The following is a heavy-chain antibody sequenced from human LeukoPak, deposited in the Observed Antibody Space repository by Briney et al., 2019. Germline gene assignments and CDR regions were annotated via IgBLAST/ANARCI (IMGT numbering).Heavy chain of an antibody. CDR2: ISTSRSTI. J-gene: IGHJ4*02. CDR3: ARSFDH. V-gene: IGHV3-48*02. Sequence: GGSLRLSCAASGFTFSDFDMGWGRLAPGKGLEWVSYISTSRSTIYYADSVKGRFTISRDNAKNSLYLQMNNLRDDDTAVYFCARSFDHWGQGTLVTVSS. CDR1: GFTFSDFD.